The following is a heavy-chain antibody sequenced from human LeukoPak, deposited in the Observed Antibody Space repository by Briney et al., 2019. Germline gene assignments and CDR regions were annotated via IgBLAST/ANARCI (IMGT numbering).Heavy chain of an antibody. CDR2: INHSGST. CDR3: ARERALYDYVWGSYRSGPFFDY. CDR1: GGSFSGYY. D-gene: IGHD3-16*02. J-gene: IGHJ4*02. Sequence: SETLSLTCAVYGGSFSGYYWSWIRQPPGKGLEWIGEINHSGSTNYNPSLKSRVTISVDTSKNQFSLKLSSVTAADTAVYYCARERALYDYVWGSYRSGPFFDYWGQGTLVTVSS. V-gene: IGHV4-34*01.